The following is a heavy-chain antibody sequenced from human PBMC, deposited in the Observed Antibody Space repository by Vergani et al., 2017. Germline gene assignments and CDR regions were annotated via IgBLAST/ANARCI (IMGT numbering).Heavy chain of an antibody. J-gene: IGHJ2*01. CDR2: IYNSGNG. D-gene: IGHD3-16*01. CDR1: GDSIISRSYY. Sequence: QMQLQESGPGLVKASETLSLTCTVSGDSIISRSYYWGWIRQPPGKGLEWIGSIYNSGNGDSSSSLKSRVTISADTSKNQFSLRLTSVTAADTAVYYCASGKYYSDSTSHFRGRYFDVWGRGNLVTGPS. CDR3: ASGKYYSDSTSHFRGRYFDV. V-gene: IGHV4-39*01.